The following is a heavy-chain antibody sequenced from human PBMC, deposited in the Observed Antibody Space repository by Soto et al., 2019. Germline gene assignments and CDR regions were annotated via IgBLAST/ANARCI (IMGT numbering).Heavy chain of an antibody. CDR3: ARARTLYDFWSGRYYFDY. D-gene: IGHD3-3*01. Sequence: QVQLVESGGGLVKPGGSLRLSCAASGFTFSDYYMSWIRQAPGKGLEWVSYISSSGSTIYYADSVKGRCTISRDNAQKSLYLQMNSLRAEDTAVYYCARARTLYDFWSGRYYFDYWGQGTLVTVSS. V-gene: IGHV3-11*01. CDR1: GFTFSDYY. CDR2: ISSSGSTI. J-gene: IGHJ4*02.